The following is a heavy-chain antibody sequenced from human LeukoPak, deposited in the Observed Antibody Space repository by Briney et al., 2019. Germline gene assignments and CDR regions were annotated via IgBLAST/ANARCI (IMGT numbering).Heavy chain of an antibody. D-gene: IGHD1-26*01. CDR2: ITWDGDRT. CDR1: GFMFDDYN. V-gene: IGHV3-43*01. Sequence: QPGGSLRLSCAASGFMFDDYNMHWVRQPPGKGLEWVSLITWDGDRTHYADSMKGRITISRDNAKNSLYLQMNSLKTEDTAVYYCTTGSAKMGATSGLELDYWGQGTLVTVSS. CDR3: TTGSAKMGATSGLELDY. J-gene: IGHJ4*02.